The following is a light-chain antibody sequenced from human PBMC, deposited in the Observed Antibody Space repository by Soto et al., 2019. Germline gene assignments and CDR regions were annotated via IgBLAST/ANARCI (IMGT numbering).Light chain of an antibody. J-gene: IGKJ2*01. Sequence: EIVMTQSPATLSVSPGERATLSCRASQSDSSNLAWYQQKPGQAPRLLIYGASTRATGIPARFSGSGSGTEFPLTISSLQSEDFAVYYCQQYNNWPYTFGQGTKLEIK. V-gene: IGKV3-15*01. CDR3: QQYNNWPYT. CDR2: GAS. CDR1: QSDSSN.